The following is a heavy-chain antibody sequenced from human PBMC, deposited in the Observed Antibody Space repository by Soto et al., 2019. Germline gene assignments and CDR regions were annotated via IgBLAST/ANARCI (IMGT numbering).Heavy chain of an antibody. V-gene: IGHV1-69*12. D-gene: IGHD2-15*01. CDR3: ARGSGGSSYYYYGMDV. Sequence: QVQLVQSGAEVKKPGSSVKVSCKASGGTFSSYANNWVRQAPGQGLEWMGGIIPIFGTANYAQKFQGRVTITADESTSTAYMELSSLRSEDTAVYYCARGSGGSSYYYYGMDVWGQGTTVTVSS. J-gene: IGHJ6*02. CDR1: GGTFSSYA. CDR2: IIPIFGTA.